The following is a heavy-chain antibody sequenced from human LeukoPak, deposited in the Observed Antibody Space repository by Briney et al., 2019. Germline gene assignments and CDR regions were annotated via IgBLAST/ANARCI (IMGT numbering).Heavy chain of an antibody. CDR1: GYSISSGYY. V-gene: IGHV4-38-2*01. J-gene: IGHJ5*02. Sequence: PSETLSLTCAVSGYSISSGYYWGWIRQPPGKGLEWIGSIYHSGSTYYNPSLKSRVTISVDTSKNQFSLKLSFVTAADTAVYYCAGLQLRYDFWSGYYRDNWFDPWGQGTLVTVSS. CDR3: AGLQLRYDFWSGYYRDNWFDP. CDR2: IYHSGST. D-gene: IGHD3-3*01.